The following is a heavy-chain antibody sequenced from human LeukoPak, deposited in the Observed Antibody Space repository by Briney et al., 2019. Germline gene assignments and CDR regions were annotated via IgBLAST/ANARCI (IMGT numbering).Heavy chain of an antibody. CDR1: GFTFSSYS. CDR2: ISSSSSTI. Sequence: PGGSLRLSXAASGFTFSSYSMNWVRQAPGKGLEWVSYISSSSSTIYYADSVKGRFTISRDNAKNSLYLQMNSLRAEDTAVYYCARSGYRGCLDYWGQGTLVTVSS. CDR3: ARSGYRGCLDY. J-gene: IGHJ4*02. D-gene: IGHD6-19*01. V-gene: IGHV3-48*01.